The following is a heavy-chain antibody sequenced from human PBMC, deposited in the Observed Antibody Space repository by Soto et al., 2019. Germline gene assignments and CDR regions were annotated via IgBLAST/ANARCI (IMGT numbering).Heavy chain of an antibody. D-gene: IGHD2-15*01. J-gene: IGHJ4*02. Sequence: QVQLVQSGAEVKKPGSSVKVSCKASGGTFSSYAISWVRQAPRQGLEWMGGIIPIFGTANYAQKFQGRVTITADESTSTAYMELSSLRSEDTAVYYCARGEGYCSGGSCFRLDYWGQGTLVTVSS. CDR1: GGTFSSYA. V-gene: IGHV1-69*12. CDR2: IIPIFGTA. CDR3: ARGEGYCSGGSCFRLDY.